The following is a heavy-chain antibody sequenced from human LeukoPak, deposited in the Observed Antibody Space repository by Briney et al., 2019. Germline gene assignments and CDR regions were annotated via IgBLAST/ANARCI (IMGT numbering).Heavy chain of an antibody. CDR3: ASGLSYDILTGYYPYGMDV. V-gene: IGHV1-18*01. D-gene: IGHD3-9*01. CDR1: GYTFTSYG. CDR2: ISAYNGNT. Sequence: ASVTVSCKASGYTFTSYGISWVRQAPGQGLEGMGWISAYNGNTNYAQKLQGRVTMTTDTSTSTAYMELRSLRSDDTAVYYCASGLSYDILTGYYPYGMDVWGQGTTVTVSS. J-gene: IGHJ6*02.